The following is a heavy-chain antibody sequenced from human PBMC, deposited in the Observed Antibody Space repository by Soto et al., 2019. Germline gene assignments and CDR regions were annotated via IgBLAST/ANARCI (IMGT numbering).Heavy chain of an antibody. V-gene: IGHV3-74*01. CDR3: AREVSHGYVLRGMDV. D-gene: IGHD5-18*01. CDR1: KFTITSYW. J-gene: IGHJ6*02. CDR2: INSDGSSI. Sequence: EVQLVESGGGLVQPGGSVRLSCAASKFTITSYWMHWVRQAPGKGLVWVSRINSDGSSISYADAVKGRVTIYRDNAKNTLYLQMNSLRVEDTAVYYCAREVSHGYVLRGMDVWGQGTTVTVFS.